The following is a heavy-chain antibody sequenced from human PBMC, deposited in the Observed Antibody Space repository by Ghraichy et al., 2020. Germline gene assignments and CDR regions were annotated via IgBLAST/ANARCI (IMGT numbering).Heavy chain of an antibody. CDR3: ARDLGIATVGSEIGRLAV. D-gene: IGHD6-13*01. CDR2: ISSSGSYI. J-gene: IGHJ6*04. V-gene: IGHV3-21*01. Sequence: GGSLRLSCAASGFTLRYYGMNWVRQAPGKGLEWVSFISSSGSYIYYADSVKGRFTISRDNAKNSLYLQMNSLRAEDTAVYYCARDLGIATVGSEIGRLAVWGKGTTVTVSS. CDR1: GFTLRYYG.